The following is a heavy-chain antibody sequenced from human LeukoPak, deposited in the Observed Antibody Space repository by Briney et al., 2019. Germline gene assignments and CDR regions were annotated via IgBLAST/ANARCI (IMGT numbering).Heavy chain of an antibody. J-gene: IGHJ4*02. D-gene: IGHD2-15*01. CDR2: ISSSSSYI. CDR3: ARGGDIVVVVAATD. CDR1: GFTFSSYS. Sequence: GGSLRLSCAASGFTFSSYSMNWVRQAPGRGLEWVSSISSSSSYIYYADSVKGRFTISRDNAKNSLYLQMNSLRAEDTAVYYCARGGDIVVVVAATDWGQGTLVTVSS. V-gene: IGHV3-21*01.